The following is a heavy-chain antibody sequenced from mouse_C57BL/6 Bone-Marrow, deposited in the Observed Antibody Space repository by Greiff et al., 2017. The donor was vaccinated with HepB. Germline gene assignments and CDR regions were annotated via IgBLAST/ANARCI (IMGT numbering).Heavy chain of an antibody. Sequence: EVQLVESGGDLVKPGGSLKLSCAASGFTFSSYGMSWVRQTPDKGLEWVATISSGGSYTYYPDSVKGRFTISRDNAKKTLYLQMSSLNSEDTAIYYCARRRHYYAMDYWGQGTSVTVSS. V-gene: IGHV5-6*01. CDR1: GFTFSSYG. J-gene: IGHJ4*01. CDR3: ARRRHYYAMDY. CDR2: ISSGGSYT.